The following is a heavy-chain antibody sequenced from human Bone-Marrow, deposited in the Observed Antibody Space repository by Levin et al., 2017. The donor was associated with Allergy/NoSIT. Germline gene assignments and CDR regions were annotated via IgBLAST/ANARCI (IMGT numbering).Heavy chain of an antibody. J-gene: IGHJ4*02. CDR2: IITIVGTT. D-gene: IGHD6-19*01. CDR3: ATDTRYGSGWFFDY. CDR1: GGIFRDQA. Sequence: VASVKVSCKASGGIFRDQAITWVRQAPGQGLEWMGGIITIVGTTNYAQKFQGRVTITADESTSTVSMELSSLRSEDTAIYYCATDTRYGSGWFFDYWGQGTLVTVSS. V-gene: IGHV1-69*13.